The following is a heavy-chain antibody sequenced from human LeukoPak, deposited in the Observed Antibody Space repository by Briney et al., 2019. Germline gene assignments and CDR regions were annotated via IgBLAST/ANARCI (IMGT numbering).Heavy chain of an antibody. D-gene: IGHD6-13*01. CDR2: LSSDGRDP. CDR1: GFTFSNYW. CDR3: ARGVYEEDVNY. V-gene: IGHV3-74*01. J-gene: IGHJ4*02. Sequence: GGSLRLSCAASGFTFSNYWMHWVHHAPGKGLVWVSRLSSDGRDPSYADSVQGRFTISRDNAKNTLYMQMNSLRADDTAVYYCARGVYEEDVNYWGQGTLVTVSS.